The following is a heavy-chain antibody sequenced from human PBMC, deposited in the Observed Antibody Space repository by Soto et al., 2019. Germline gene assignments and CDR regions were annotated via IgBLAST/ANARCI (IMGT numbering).Heavy chain of an antibody. CDR2: IYYSGTT. CDR1: GGSISSTPYY. Sequence: ENLSLTCSVSGGSISSTPYYWGWIRQPPGKGLEWLGTIYYSGTTSYNPSLKSRVIISVDTSNNQFFLKLRSVTAADTAVYYCARHRQYYDTSGYQQRYFDYWGQGTQVTVSS. D-gene: IGHD3-22*01. J-gene: IGHJ4*02. CDR3: ARHRQYYDTSGYQQRYFDY. V-gene: IGHV4-39*01.